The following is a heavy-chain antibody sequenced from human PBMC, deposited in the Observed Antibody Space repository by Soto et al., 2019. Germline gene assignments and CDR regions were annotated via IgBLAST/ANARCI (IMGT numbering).Heavy chain of an antibody. V-gene: IGHV1-46*01. CDR2: INPSSGST. Sequence: ASVKVSCKASGYTFTSYYIQWVRQAPGQGLEWMGIINPSSGSTNYAQKFQGRVTMTRDMSTSTAYMELSSLRSEDTAVYYCAAEGTVTTGMDVWGQGTTVTVSS. D-gene: IGHD4-17*01. CDR3: AAEGTVTTGMDV. J-gene: IGHJ6*02. CDR1: GYTFTSYY.